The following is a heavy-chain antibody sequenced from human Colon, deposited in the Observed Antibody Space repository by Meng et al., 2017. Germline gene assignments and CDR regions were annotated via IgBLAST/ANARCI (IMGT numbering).Heavy chain of an antibody. CDR1: GFNFSDYY. V-gene: IGHV3-11*01. D-gene: IGHD4-17*01. CDR3: ARSRTTVTTKYYFDY. CDR2: ISSSGSAT. J-gene: IGHJ4*02. Sequence: QVQQVESGGGLVKPGGSLRLSCAASGFNFSDYYMTWIRQAPGKGLEWVSYISSSGSATYYADSVKGRFTISRDNAKNSLYLQMNSLRAEDTAVYYCARSRTTVTTKYYFDYWGQGNLVTVSS.